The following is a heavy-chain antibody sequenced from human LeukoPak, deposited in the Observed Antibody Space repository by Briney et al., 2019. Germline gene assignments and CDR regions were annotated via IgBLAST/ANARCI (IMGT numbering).Heavy chain of an antibody. CDR1: GYTFTSYG. Sequence: KISCKASGYTFTSYGISWVRRAPGQGLEWMGWISAYNGNTNYAQKLQGRVTMTTGTSTSTAYMELRSLRSDDTAVYYCARHPAIAAAGTKIFDYWGQGTLVTVSS. V-gene: IGHV1-18*01. D-gene: IGHD6-13*01. J-gene: IGHJ4*02. CDR3: ARHPAIAAAGTKIFDY. CDR2: ISAYNGNT.